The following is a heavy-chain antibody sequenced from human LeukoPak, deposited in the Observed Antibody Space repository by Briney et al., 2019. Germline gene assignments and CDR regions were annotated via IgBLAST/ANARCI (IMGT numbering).Heavy chain of an antibody. Sequence: PSETLSLTCTVSGGSISSSSYYWGWIRQPPGKGLEWIGSIHYSGSTYYNPSLKSRVTISVDTSKNQFSLKLSSVTAADTAVYYCARGNYDFWSGYFDYYYMDVWGKGTTVTVSS. CDR2: IHYSGST. CDR1: GGSISSSSYY. D-gene: IGHD3-3*01. V-gene: IGHV4-39*07. J-gene: IGHJ6*03. CDR3: ARGNYDFWSGYFDYYYMDV.